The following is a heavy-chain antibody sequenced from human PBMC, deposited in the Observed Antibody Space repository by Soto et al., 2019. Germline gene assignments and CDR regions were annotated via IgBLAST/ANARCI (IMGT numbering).Heavy chain of an antibody. D-gene: IGHD3-22*01. J-gene: IGHJ4*02. Sequence: PSETLSLTCAVSGDSITSSSHYWGWIRQPPGKGLECIANIYYDGNTYYNPSLKSRVAISLDTSKNQFSLRLNSVTAADTAVYYCAKTLYYYDTGGYQWGQGTLVTVSS. V-gene: IGHV4-39*01. CDR1: GDSITSSSHY. CDR2: IYYDGNT. CDR3: AKTLYYYDTGGYQ.